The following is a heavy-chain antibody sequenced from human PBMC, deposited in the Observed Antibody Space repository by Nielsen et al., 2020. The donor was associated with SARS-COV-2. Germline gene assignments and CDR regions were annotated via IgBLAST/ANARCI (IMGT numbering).Heavy chain of an antibody. CDR2: INHSGGT. V-gene: IGHV4-34*01. CDR3: ATVGSGWYKYFDY. CDR1: GGSFSGYY. J-gene: IGHJ4*02. D-gene: IGHD6-19*01. Sequence: SETLSLTCAVYGGSFSGYYWSWIRQPPGKGLEWIGEINHSGGTNNNPSLKGRVTISLDTSKNQFSLKLTSVTAADTAVYYCATVGSGWYKYFDYWGQGTLVTVSS.